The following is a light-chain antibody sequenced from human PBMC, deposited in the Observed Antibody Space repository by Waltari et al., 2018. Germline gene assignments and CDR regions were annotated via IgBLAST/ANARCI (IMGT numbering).Light chain of an antibody. CDR1: QSVSRT. CDR3: QKYGSLPAT. CDR2: DAS. Sequence: EIVLTQSPGTLSLSPGERATLSCRASQSVSRTLAWYQQKPGQAPRLLIYDASRRATGIADRFSGSGSGTDFSLTISRLEPEDFAVYYCQKYGSLPATFGQGTKVEIK. J-gene: IGKJ1*01. V-gene: IGKV3-20*01.